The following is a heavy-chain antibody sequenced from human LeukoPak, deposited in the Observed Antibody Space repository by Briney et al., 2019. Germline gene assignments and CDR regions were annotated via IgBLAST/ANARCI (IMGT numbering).Heavy chain of an antibody. V-gene: IGHV4-4*07. Sequence: SETLSLTCTVSGGSISSYYWNCIRQPAGKGLEWIGRIYTSGSTNYNPSLKSRVTMSVDTSKNQFSLKLSSVTAADTAVYYCARESRYCDSSAFGYWGQGTLVTVSS. J-gene: IGHJ4*02. CDR3: ARESRYCDSSAFGY. CDR1: GGSISSYY. CDR2: IYTSGST. D-gene: IGHD3-22*01.